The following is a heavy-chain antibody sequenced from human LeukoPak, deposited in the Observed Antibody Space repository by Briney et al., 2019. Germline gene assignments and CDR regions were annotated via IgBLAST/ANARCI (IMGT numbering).Heavy chain of an antibody. CDR2: INHSGST. CDR1: GGSFSGYY. J-gene: IGHJ4*02. D-gene: IGHD3-10*01. Sequence: SEPLTLPCAVYGGSFSGYYSSWIRQPPGKGLEWIGEINHSGSTNYNPPLKSPVHISVDTSQNHFSPKHDSAPAADTAVYYCARGRSAGGTYYYGSGSYYRHFDYWGQETMVTVSS. CDR3: ARGRSAGGTYYYGSGSYYRHFDY. V-gene: IGHV4-34*01.